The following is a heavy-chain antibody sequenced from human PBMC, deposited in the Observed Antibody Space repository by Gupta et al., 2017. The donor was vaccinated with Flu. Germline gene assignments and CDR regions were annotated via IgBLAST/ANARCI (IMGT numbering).Heavy chain of an antibody. J-gene: IGHJ4*01. V-gene: IGHV3-48*03. CDR3: ARGPGDVSGSKIDY. CDR2: ISSRGTTI. CDR1: GFTFSTYE. Sequence: EVQLVESGGGLVQPGGSLRLSCAAFGFTFSTYEMNWVRQAPGKGLEWISYISSRGTTIHYADSVRGRLTISRDNSKRSLYLQMNSLRAEDTALYYCARGPGDVSGSKIDYWGQGTPVTVSS. D-gene: IGHD5-12*01.